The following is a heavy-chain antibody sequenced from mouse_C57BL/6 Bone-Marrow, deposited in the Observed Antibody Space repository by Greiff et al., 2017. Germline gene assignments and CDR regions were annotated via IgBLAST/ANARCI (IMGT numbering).Heavy chain of an antibody. Sequence: EVQLQQSGPELVKPGASVKISCKASGYTFTDYYMNWVKQSHGKSLEWIGDINPNNGGTSYNQKFKGKATLTVDKSSSTAYMELRSLTSEDSAVYYCGWLLNAMDYWGQGTSVTVSS. CDR2: INPNNGGT. V-gene: IGHV1-26*01. D-gene: IGHD2-3*01. J-gene: IGHJ4*01. CDR1: GYTFTDYY. CDR3: GWLLNAMDY.